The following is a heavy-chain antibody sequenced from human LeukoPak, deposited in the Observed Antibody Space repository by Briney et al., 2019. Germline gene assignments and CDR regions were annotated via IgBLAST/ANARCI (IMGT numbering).Heavy chain of an antibody. CDR3: ARWYSSSWYYFDY. V-gene: IGHV4-59*01. Sequence: PSETLSLTCTVSGGSISSYYWSWIRQPAGKGLEWIGYIYYSGSTNYNPSLKSRVTISVDTSKNRFSLKLSSVTAADTAVYYCARWYSSSWYYFDYWGQGTLVTVSS. D-gene: IGHD6-13*01. CDR1: GGSISSYY. CDR2: IYYSGST. J-gene: IGHJ4*02.